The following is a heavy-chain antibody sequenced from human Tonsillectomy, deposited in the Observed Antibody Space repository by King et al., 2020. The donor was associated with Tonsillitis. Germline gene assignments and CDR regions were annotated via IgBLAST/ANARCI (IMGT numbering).Heavy chain of an antibody. J-gene: IGHJ4*02. Sequence: QLVESGPEVKKPGTSVKVSCKASGFTFTSSAVQWVRQARGQRLEWVGWIVVGRGNTNYAQKFQERVTITRDMSTSTAYMELSRLRSEDTAVYYCAAGQWYGDYALDYWGQGTLVTVSS. D-gene: IGHD4-17*01. CDR3: AAGQWYGDYALDY. CDR2: IVVGRGNT. V-gene: IGHV1-58*01. CDR1: GFTFTSSA.